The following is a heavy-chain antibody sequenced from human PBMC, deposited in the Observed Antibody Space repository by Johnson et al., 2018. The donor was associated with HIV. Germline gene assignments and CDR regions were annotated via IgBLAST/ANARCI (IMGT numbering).Heavy chain of an antibody. CDR1: GFTFSSYA. J-gene: IGHJ3*02. V-gene: IGHV3-23*04. Sequence: VQLVESGGGLVQPGGSLRLSCAASGFTFSSYAMSWVRQAPGKGLEWVSAIGTAGDTFYPGSVKGRFTISRDNSRNMVYLEMNSLRTEETAVYYCARGLKGAFDIWGQGTRVTVSA. CDR2: IGTAGDT. CDR3: ARGLKGAFDI.